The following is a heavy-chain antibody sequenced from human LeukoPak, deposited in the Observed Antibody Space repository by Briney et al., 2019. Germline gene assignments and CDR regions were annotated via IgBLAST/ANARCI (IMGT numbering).Heavy chain of an antibody. J-gene: IGHJ4*02. CDR1: GYTFTSYA. D-gene: IGHD6-19*01. CDR3: ARGVVAVAAPLYYFDY. Sequence: ASVKVSCKASGYTFTSYAMHWVRQAPGQGLEWMGGIIPIFGTANYAQKFQGRVTITADESTSTAYMELSSLRSEDTAVYYCARGVVAVAAPLYYFDYWGQGTLVTVSS. CDR2: IIPIFGTA. V-gene: IGHV1-69*13.